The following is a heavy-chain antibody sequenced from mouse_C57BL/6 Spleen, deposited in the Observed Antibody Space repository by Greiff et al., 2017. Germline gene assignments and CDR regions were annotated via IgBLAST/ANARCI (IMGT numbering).Heavy chain of an antibody. Sequence: VQLQQPGAELVRPGSSVKLSCKASGYTFTSYWMDWVKQRPGQGLEWIGNIYPSDSETHYNQKFKDKATLTVDKSSSTAYMQLSSLTSEDSAVYYCARGGRITPRYWYFDVWGTGTTVTVSS. D-gene: IGHD2-4*01. V-gene: IGHV1-61*01. CDR1: GYTFTSYW. J-gene: IGHJ1*03. CDR2: IYPSDSET. CDR3: ARGGRITPRYWYFDV.